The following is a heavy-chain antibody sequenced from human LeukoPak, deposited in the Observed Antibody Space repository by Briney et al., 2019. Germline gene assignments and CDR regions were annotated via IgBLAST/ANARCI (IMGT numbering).Heavy chain of an antibody. D-gene: IGHD1-20*01. CDR3: ATLVSGINY. J-gene: IGHJ4*02. Sequence: ASVRVSCQASGYTFTGDYMHWVRQAPGQGLEWLGLINPKTGGSNYAQNFQGRVTMTSDTSTTTAYMELSSLNSDDTAVYYCATLVSGINYWGQGTLVTVSS. CDR2: INPKTGGS. CDR1: GYTFTGDY. V-gene: IGHV1-2*06.